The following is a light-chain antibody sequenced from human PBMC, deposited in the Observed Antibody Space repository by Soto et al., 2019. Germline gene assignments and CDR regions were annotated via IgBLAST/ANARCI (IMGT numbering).Light chain of an antibody. CDR3: QYGDGYSWT. Sequence: DIQMTQSPSTLSASVGDRVTITCRASQSITDWLAWYQQKPGKAPKFLIYKATNLEGGVPSRFSGSGSWTEFTLTISSVQHDDFATCYCQYGDGYSWTFGHGTKVEIK. CDR1: QSITDW. V-gene: IGKV1-5*03. CDR2: KAT. J-gene: IGKJ1*01.